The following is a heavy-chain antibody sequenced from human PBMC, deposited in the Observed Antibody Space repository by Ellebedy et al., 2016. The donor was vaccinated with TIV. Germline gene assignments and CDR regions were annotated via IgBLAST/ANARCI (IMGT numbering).Heavy chain of an antibody. D-gene: IGHD3-16*01. J-gene: IGHJ4*02. Sequence: SVKVSXKASEFTFTSSAVHWVRQARGQRLEWIGWIVVGSGNTNYAQKFQERVTITRDMSTSTAYMELSSLRSEDTAVYYCAAEGGSYWGQGTLVIVSS. CDR2: IVVGSGNT. V-gene: IGHV1-58*01. CDR1: EFTFTSSA. CDR3: AAEGGSY.